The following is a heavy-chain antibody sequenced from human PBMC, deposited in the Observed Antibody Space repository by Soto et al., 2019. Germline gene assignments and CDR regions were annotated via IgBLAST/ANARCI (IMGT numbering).Heavy chain of an antibody. V-gene: IGHV1-69*13. CDR2: IIPIFGTS. Sequence: SLKVSCKASGGTFIRYAMSWLRQSPLQVLEWMGGIIPIFGTSNYAQKFQGRVTITADESTSTAYMELSRVRAEDTAVYFCARHRHPRGTVGATSPLDPWGQGTQVTVSS. J-gene: IGHJ5*02. D-gene: IGHD1-26*01. CDR3: ARHRHPRGTVGATSPLDP. CDR1: GGTFIRYA.